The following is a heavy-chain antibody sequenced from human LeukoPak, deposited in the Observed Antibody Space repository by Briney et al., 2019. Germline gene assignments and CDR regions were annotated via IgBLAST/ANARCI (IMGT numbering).Heavy chain of an antibody. CDR1: GSSISSDYF. J-gene: IGHJ5*02. Sequence: PSETLSLTCGVSGSSISSDYFGGWIRQPPGQGLEWVGSIYDSGNTYYNPSLKSRVFISVDTSKNQFSLKMSSVTAADTAVYYCARGFNSDILTAYSPWGQGTLVTVSS. CDR2: IYDSGNT. CDR3: ARGFNSDILTAYSP. D-gene: IGHD3-9*01. V-gene: IGHV4-38-2*01.